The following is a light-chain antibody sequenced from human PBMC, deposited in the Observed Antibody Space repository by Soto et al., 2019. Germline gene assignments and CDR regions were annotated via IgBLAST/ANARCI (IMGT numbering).Light chain of an antibody. CDR1: QSISSSY. CDR3: QQYVTSPYI. CDR2: GVS. Sequence: DIVLTQSPGTLSLSPGERAILSCRASQSISSSYLAWYQQKPGQAPRLLIHGVSTRATGIPDRFSGSGSGTDFTLTISRLEPEDFAVYYCQQYVTSPYIFGQGTKLEIK. J-gene: IGKJ2*01. V-gene: IGKV3-20*01.